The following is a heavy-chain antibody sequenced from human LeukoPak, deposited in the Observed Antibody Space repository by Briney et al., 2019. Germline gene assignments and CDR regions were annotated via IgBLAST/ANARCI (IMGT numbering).Heavy chain of an antibody. D-gene: IGHD3-9*01. CDR3: ARGSYDILTGYYSLYYYYMDV. J-gene: IGHJ6*03. CDR2: IKKDGSEK. CDR1: GFTFSSYW. Sequence: PGGSLRLSCAASGFTFSSYWMSWVRQAPGKGLEWVANIKKDGSEKYYVDSVKGRFTISRDNAKNSLYLQMNSLRAEDTAVYYCARGSYDILTGYYSLYYYYMDVWGKGTTVTVSS. V-gene: IGHV3-7*01.